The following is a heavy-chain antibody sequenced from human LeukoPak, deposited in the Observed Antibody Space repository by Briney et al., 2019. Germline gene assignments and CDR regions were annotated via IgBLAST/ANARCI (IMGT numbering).Heavy chain of an antibody. J-gene: IGHJ4*02. CDR3: ARGASRGYGYVVGRYFDY. Sequence: SETQSLTCAVYGGSFSGYYWSWIRQPPGKGLKWIGDINHSGSTNYNPSLKSRVTISVDTSKNQFSLKLSSVTAADTAVYYCARGASRGYGYVVGRYFDYWGQGTLVTVSS. CDR2: INHSGST. CDR1: GGSFSGYY. V-gene: IGHV4-34*01. D-gene: IGHD5-18*01.